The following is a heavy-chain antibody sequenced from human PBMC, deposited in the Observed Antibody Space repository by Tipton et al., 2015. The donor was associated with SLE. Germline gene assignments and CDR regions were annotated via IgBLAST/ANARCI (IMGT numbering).Heavy chain of an antibody. D-gene: IGHD3-10*01. V-gene: IGHV3-23*01. CDR1: GFTFSSYA. CDR3: AKNPFAGSGYGY. Sequence: SLRLSCAASGFTFSSYAMSWVRQAPGKGLEWVSAISGSGGSAYYADSVKGRFTISRDNSKNTLYLQMNSLRAEDTAVYYCAKNPFAGSGYGYWGQGTLVTVSS. J-gene: IGHJ4*02. CDR2: ISGSGGSA.